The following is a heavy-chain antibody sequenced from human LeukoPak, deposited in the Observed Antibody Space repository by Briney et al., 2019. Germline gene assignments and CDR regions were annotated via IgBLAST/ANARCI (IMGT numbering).Heavy chain of an antibody. D-gene: IGHD6-13*01. Sequence: GGSLRLSCAASGFFSDYYMSWIRQAPGKGLEWVSSIISSGSTIYYADSVKGRLTISRDNAKNSLYLQMDSLRAEDTAVYYCARDLMGIAYRGAFYYWGQGTLVTVSS. V-gene: IGHV3-11*01. CDR1: GFFSDYY. J-gene: IGHJ4*02. CDR3: ARDLMGIAYRGAFYY. CDR2: IISSGSTI.